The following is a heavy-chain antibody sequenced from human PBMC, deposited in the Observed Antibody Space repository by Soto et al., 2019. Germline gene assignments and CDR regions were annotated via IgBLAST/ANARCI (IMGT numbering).Heavy chain of an antibody. V-gene: IGHV1-69*06. CDR2: IIPLFGTS. Sequence: QVQLVQSGAEVKTPGSSVTVSCTTSGGSFNDYAFSWVRQAPGQGLEWLGGIIPLFGTSDYSQSFRDRATITAVKSTSTVFLELRSLTSQDTAVYYCARLPLRITVFGKVLGYSDSWGQGSLITVSS. CDR3: ARLPLRITVFGKVLGYSDS. D-gene: IGHD3-3*01. CDR1: GGSFNDYA. J-gene: IGHJ4*02.